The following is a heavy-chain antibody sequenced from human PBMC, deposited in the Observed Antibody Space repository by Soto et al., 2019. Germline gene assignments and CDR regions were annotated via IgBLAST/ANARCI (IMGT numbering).Heavy chain of an antibody. D-gene: IGHD3-10*01. CDR1: GGSFSGYY. CDR3: ASHRLLWFGELGFDY. Sequence: PSETLSLTCAVYGGSFSGYYWSWIRQPPGKGLEWIGEINHSGSTNYNPSLKSRVTISVDTSKNQFSLKLSSVTAADTAVYYCASHRLLWFGELGFDYWGQGTLVIVSS. V-gene: IGHV4-34*01. J-gene: IGHJ4*02. CDR2: INHSGST.